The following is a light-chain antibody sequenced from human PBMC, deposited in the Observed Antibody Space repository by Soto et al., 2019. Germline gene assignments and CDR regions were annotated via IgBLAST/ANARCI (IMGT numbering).Light chain of an antibody. V-gene: IGLV1-51*01. CDR1: TSNIGNNF. CDR3: GSWDTNLGAVV. Sequence: QSVLTQPPSVSAAPGQKVTISCSGSTSNIGNNFISWYQQFPRVAPTLLIYDNSKRPSGIPDRFSGSKSGTSGTLDISGLQTGDEADYYCGSWDTNLGAVVFGGGTKLTVL. J-gene: IGLJ2*01. CDR2: DNS.